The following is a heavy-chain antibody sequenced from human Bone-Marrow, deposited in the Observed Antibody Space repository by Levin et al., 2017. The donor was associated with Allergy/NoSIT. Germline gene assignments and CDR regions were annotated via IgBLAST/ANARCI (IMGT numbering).Heavy chain of an antibody. CDR2: INPKLGTT. V-gene: IGHV1-8*01. D-gene: IGHD3-10*01. CDR1: GYSFTNYE. CDR3: ARAGGSGPIGHYYGLDV. Sequence: ASVKVSCKASGYSFTNYEINWVRQVPGQGPEWLGWINPKLGTTGYAQNLQVRVSMTSNITINTAYLELSSLRFDDTALYYCARAGGSGPIGHYYGLDVWGQGTTVAVSS. J-gene: IGHJ6*02.